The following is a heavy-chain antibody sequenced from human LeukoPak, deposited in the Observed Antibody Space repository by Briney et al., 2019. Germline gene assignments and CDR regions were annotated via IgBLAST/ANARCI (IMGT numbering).Heavy chain of an antibody. V-gene: IGHV3-30*02. CDR1: GFTFSSHG. J-gene: IGHJ4*02. CDR2: IRYDGSNK. D-gene: IGHD3-22*01. Sequence: GGSLRLSCAASGFTFSSHGMHWVRQAPGKGLEWVAFIRYDGSNKYYADSVKGRFTISRDNSKNTLYLQMNSLRAEDTAVYYCAKDPGGDDSSGYYYVGWFDYWGQGTLVTVSS. CDR3: AKDPGGDDSSGYYYVGWFDY.